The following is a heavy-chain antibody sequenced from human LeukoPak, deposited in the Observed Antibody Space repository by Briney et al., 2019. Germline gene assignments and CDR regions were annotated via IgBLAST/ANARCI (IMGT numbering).Heavy chain of an antibody. V-gene: IGHV3-30*04. CDR2: IPYVGSNK. J-gene: IGHJ4*02. CDR3: ARYRSGTEHFVY. CDR1: GFTFSSYA. Sequence: GRSLRLSCAASGFTFSSYAMHWVRQAPGKVMEWVAVIPYVGSNKYYADSVKGRFTISSDNSRNTLYLQMNSLRAEDTAMYNCARYRSGTEHFVYWGQEGLVTVSS. D-gene: IGHD6-13*01.